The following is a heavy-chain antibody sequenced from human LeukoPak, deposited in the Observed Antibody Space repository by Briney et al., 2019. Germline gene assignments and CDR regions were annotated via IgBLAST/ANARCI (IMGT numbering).Heavy chain of an antibody. Sequence: SETLSLTCTVSGGSISSYYWSWIRQPPGKGLEWIGYIYYSGSTNYNPSHKSRVTISVDTSKNQFSLKLSSVTAADTAVYYCARDLRGDYFYYYGMDVWGKGTTVTVSS. CDR3: ARDLRGDYFYYYGMDV. J-gene: IGHJ6*04. V-gene: IGHV4-59*01. D-gene: IGHD2-21*02. CDR2: IYYSGST. CDR1: GGSISSYY.